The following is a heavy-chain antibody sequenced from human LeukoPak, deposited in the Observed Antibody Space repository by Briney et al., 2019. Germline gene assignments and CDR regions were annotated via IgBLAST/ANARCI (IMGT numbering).Heavy chain of an antibody. D-gene: IGHD1-26*01. CDR2: ISSGGTTI. CDR1: GFRFSDYY. V-gene: IGHV3-11*01. J-gene: IGHJ6*02. Sequence: GGSLRLSCAASGFRFSDYYVTWIRQAPGKRLEWVSYISSGGTTIYYADSEKGRFTISRDDATNSLYLQMNSLRSEDTAVYYCNSGSYHYHGVDVWGQGTTVTVSS. CDR3: NSGSYHYHGVDV.